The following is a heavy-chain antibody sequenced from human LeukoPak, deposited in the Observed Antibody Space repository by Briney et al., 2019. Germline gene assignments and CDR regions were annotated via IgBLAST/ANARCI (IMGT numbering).Heavy chain of an antibody. CDR3: ARDSTYGDFDY. CDR2: ISYDGSNI. Sequence: GGSLRLSCAASGFTFSAYAMHWVRQAPGRGLEWVAVISYDGSNIYYADSVRGRFTISRDNAKNSLYLQMNSLRAEDTAVYYCARDSTYGDFDYWGQGTLVTVSS. CDR1: GFTFSAYA. D-gene: IGHD3-10*01. J-gene: IGHJ4*02. V-gene: IGHV3-30-3*01.